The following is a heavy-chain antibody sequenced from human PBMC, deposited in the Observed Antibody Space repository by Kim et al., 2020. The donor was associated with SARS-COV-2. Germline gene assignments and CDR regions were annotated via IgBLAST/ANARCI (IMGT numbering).Heavy chain of an antibody. J-gene: IGHJ4*02. D-gene: IGHD1-26*01. V-gene: IGHV3-23*01. Sequence: YDAHSWKSVFTISKDNSKHTLYLQRNSLIVWDTAVYYCAKRVGSAQYFDYWGQGTLVTVSS. CDR3: AKRVGSAQYFDY.